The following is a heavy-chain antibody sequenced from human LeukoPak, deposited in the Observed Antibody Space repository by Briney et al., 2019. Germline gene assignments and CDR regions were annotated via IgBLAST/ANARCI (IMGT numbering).Heavy chain of an antibody. V-gene: IGHV3-23*01. CDR1: GFTFSAYA. J-gene: IGHJ4*02. CDR3: AKADTMTTVTTGPFDY. CDR2: ISGSGGST. D-gene: IGHD4-17*01. Sequence: GGSLRLSCEASGFTFSAYAMTWVRQAPGKGLEWVSAISGSGGSTYYADSVKGRFTISRDNSKNTLYLQMNSLRAEDTAVYYCAKADTMTTVTTGPFDYWGQGTLVTVSS.